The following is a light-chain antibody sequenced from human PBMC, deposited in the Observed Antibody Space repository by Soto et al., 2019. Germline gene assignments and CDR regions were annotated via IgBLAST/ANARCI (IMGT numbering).Light chain of an antibody. CDR2: GAS. CDR1: QSVSSN. J-gene: IGKJ4*01. Sequence: EILMTQSPATLSVSPGERATLSCRASQSVSSNLAWYQQKPGQAPRLLIYGASTRATGIPARFSGSGSGTEFTLTISSLQSEDFAVYYCQQYNNWPLTFGEGPRWIS. CDR3: QQYNNWPLT. V-gene: IGKV3-15*01.